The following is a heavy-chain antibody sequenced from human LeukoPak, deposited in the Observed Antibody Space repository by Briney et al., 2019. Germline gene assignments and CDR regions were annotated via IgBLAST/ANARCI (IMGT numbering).Heavy chain of an antibody. V-gene: IGHV1-46*01. CDR3: ARALCGDDCYSGRYWYLDP. CDR1: GYTFTSYY. D-gene: IGHD2-21*02. J-gene: IGHJ2*01. CDR2: INPSGGST. Sequence: GASVKVSCKASGYTFTSYYMHWVRQAPGQGLEWMGIINPSGGSTSYAQKFQGRVTMTRDTSTSTVYMELSSLRSEDTAVYYCARALCGDDCYSGRYWYLDPWGRGTLVTVSS.